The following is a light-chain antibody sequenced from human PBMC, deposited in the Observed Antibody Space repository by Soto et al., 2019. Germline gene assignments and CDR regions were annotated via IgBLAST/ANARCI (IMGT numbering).Light chain of an antibody. CDR2: GTS. CDR3: QQYGRSPWT. J-gene: IGKJ1*01. CDR1: ENFGSSY. Sequence: EIVLTQSPGTLSLSPGERATLSCRASENFGSSYLAWYQQTPGQAPRLLTYGTSSRATGIPDRFSGSGSGTDFTLTINSLEPEDFALYYCQQYGRSPWTFGQGTKVEIK. V-gene: IGKV3-20*01.